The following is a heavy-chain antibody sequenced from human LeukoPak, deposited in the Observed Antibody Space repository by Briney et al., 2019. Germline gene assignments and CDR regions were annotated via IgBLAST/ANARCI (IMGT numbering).Heavy chain of an antibody. J-gene: IGHJ4*02. Sequence: PSETLSLTCTVSGGSISSGGSGSYYWSWIRQPPGKGLEWIGEINHSGSTNYNPSLKSRVTISVDTSKNQFSLKLSSVTAADTAVYYCASRRIMVYWGQGTLVTVSS. CDR1: GGSISSGGSGSYY. V-gene: IGHV4-39*07. CDR2: INHSGST. D-gene: IGHD2-15*01. CDR3: ASRRIMVY.